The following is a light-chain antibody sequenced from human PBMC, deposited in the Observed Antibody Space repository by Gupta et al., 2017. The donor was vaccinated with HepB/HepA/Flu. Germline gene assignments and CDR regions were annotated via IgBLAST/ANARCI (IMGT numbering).Light chain of an antibody. Sequence: TVLTQSPGTLSLSPGERVTLSCRTSPSVSSNYLVWYQQKPGQAPRLLIYGASIRATGIPDRFSGSGSWTDFTLTISSLEPEDFAVYFCQQSGSSPYTFGPGTKVEVK. CDR2: GAS. V-gene: IGKV3-20*01. CDR1: PSVSSNY. J-gene: IGKJ3*01. CDR3: QQSGSSPYT.